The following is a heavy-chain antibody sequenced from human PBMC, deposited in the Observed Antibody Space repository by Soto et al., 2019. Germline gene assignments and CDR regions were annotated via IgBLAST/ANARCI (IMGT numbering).Heavy chain of an antibody. V-gene: IGHV4-39*01. CDR3: AEQTDYYYGSVSYYFDY. J-gene: IGHJ4*02. CDR2: IYYSGST. Sequence: QLQLQESGPGLVKPSETLSLTCTVSGGSISSSSYYWGWIRQPPGKGLEWIGSIYYSGSTYYNPSLKSRVTISVDTSKNQFSLKLSSVTAADTAVYYCAEQTDYYYGSVSYYFDYWGQGTLVTVSS. CDR1: GGSISSSSYY. D-gene: IGHD3-10*01.